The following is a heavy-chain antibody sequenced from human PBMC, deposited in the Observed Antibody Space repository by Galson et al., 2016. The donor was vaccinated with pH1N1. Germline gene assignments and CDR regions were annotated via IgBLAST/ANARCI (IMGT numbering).Heavy chain of an antibody. V-gene: IGHV3-30*18. J-gene: IGHJ3*01. CDR2: ISYDGNNA. Sequence: SLRLSCAASGFTFRGSGMHWVRQAPGKGLEWVAIISYDGNNAYHGDSVKGRFTISRDNSKNTLYLQMNNLRVDDTAVYYCAKAGSGQLRMAFHLWGQGTTVIVSS. CDR3: AKAGSGQLRMAFHL. D-gene: IGHD1-14*01. CDR1: GFTFRGSG.